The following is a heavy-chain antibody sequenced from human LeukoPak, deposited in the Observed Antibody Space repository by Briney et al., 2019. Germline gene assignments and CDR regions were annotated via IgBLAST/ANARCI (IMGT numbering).Heavy chain of an antibody. CDR1: GYTFTSYG. J-gene: IGHJ6*02. CDR3: ARIDLDYDFWSGYYDLARNYYYCGIDV. Sequence: ASVKVSCKASGYTFTSYGISWVRQAPGQGLEWMGWISAYNGNTNYAQKLQGSVTMTTDTSTSTAYMELRSLRSDDTAVYYCARIDLDYDFWSGYYDLARNYYYCGIDVWGQGTTVTVSS. D-gene: IGHD3-3*01. CDR2: ISAYNGNT. V-gene: IGHV1-18*01.